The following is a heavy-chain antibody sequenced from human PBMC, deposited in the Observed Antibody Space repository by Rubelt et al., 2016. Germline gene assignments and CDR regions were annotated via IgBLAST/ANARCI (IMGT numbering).Heavy chain of an antibody. Sequence: EVQLVESGGGLIQPGGSLRLSCAASGFTVSSNYMSWVRQAPGKGLEWVSSISGTGDNTYYADSDKGRFTISRDNFKNTLYLQVNSLRAEDTAVYYCARRVAYGYLDNWGQGTLVTVSS. J-gene: IGHJ4*02. CDR2: SGTGDNT. D-gene: IGHD3-10*01. CDR1: GFTVSSNY. V-gene: IGHV3-53*01. CDR3: ARRVAYGYLDN.